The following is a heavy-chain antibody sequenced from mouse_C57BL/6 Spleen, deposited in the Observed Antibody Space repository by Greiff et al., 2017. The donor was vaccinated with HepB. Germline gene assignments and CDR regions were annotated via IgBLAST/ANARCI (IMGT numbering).Heavy chain of an antibody. D-gene: IGHD2-4*01. J-gene: IGHJ2*01. Sequence: EVHLVESGGGLVKPGGSLKLSCAASGFTFSSYTMSWVRQTPEKRLEWVATISGGGGNTYYPDSVKGRFTISRDNAKNTLYLQMSSLRSEDTALYYCARHYDYDGKGVYFDYWGQGTTLTVSS. V-gene: IGHV5-9*01. CDR2: ISGGGGNT. CDR3: ARHYDYDGKGVYFDY. CDR1: GFTFSSYT.